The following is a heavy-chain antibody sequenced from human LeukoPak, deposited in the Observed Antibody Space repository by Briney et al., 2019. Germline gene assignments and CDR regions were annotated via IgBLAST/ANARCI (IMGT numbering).Heavy chain of an antibody. Sequence: GGSLRLSGAASGFTVSSNYMSWVRQAPGKRLEWVSIIYRDGRTYYADSVKGRFTISRDNYKNTLNLEMNNLRAEDTAVYYCASFGDYSSGWYGLGYFDYWGQGTLVTVSS. CDR3: ASFGDYSSGWYGLGYFDY. J-gene: IGHJ4*02. D-gene: IGHD6-13*01. V-gene: IGHV3-66*01. CDR2: IYRDGRT. CDR1: GFTVSSNY.